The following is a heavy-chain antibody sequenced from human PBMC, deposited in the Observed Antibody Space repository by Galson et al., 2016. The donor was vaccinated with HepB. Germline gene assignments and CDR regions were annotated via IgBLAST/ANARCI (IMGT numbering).Heavy chain of an antibody. Sequence: SLRLSCAASGFTFSSYAMHWVRQAPGKGLEWVAVISHDGSNKYYADSVKGRFTISRDNSKNTLYLQMNSLRAEDTAVHYCASPVVITQDDAFDIWGQGTMVTVSS. D-gene: IGHD3-22*01. CDR3: ASPVVITQDDAFDI. J-gene: IGHJ3*02. V-gene: IGHV3-30*04. CDR1: GFTFSSYA. CDR2: ISHDGSNK.